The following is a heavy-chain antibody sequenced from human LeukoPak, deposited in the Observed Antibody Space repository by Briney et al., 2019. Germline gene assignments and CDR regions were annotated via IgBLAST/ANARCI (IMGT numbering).Heavy chain of an antibody. J-gene: IGHJ4*02. D-gene: IGHD3-3*01. CDR2: IIPIFGTA. Sequence: VKVSCKASGGTFSSYAISWVRQAPGQGLEWMGRIIPIFGTANYAQKFQGRVTITTDESTSTAYMELSSLRSENTAVYYCSLVDSITTDWGQGTLVTVSS. CDR3: SLVDSITTD. V-gene: IGHV1-69*05. CDR1: GGTFSSYA.